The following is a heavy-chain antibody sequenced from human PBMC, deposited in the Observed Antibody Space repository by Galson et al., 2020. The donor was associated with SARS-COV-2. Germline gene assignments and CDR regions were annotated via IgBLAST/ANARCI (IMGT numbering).Heavy chain of an antibody. Sequence: SETLSLTCTVSGGSISSYYWSWIRQPPGKGLEWIGYIYYSGSTNYNPSLKSRVTISVDTSKNQFSLKLSSVIAADTAVYYCARDFGYEIDYWGQGTLVTVSS. CDR2: IYYSGST. J-gene: IGHJ4*02. V-gene: IGHV4-59*13. CDR1: GGSISSYY. CDR3: ARDFGYEIDY. D-gene: IGHD3-10*01.